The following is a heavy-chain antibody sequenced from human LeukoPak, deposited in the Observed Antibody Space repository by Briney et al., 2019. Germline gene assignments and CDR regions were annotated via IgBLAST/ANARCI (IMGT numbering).Heavy chain of an antibody. V-gene: IGHV4-39*01. CDR1: GGSISSSSYY. CDR2: IYYSGST. D-gene: IGHD3-10*01. Sequence: SETLSLTCTVSGGSISSSSYYWGWIRQPPGTGLEWIGSIYYSGSTYYNPSLKSRVTISVDTSKNQFSLKLSSVTAADTAVYYCARLYYYGSGSSTADYWGQGTLVTVSS. J-gene: IGHJ4*02. CDR3: ARLYYYGSGSSTADY.